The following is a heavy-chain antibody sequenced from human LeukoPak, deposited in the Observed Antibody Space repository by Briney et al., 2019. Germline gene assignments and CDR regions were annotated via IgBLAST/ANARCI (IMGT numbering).Heavy chain of an antibody. CDR2: INHSGST. CDR3: ARAGPTVTLTPFDY. J-gene: IGHJ4*02. D-gene: IGHD4-17*01. V-gene: IGHV4-34*01. CDR1: GGAFSGYY. Sequence: KPSETLSPTCAVHGGAFSGYYWSWVRQPPGKGLGWNGEINHSGSTNYNPSLKSRVTISVDTSKNQFSLKLSSVTAADTAVYYCARAGPTVTLTPFDYWGQGTLVTVSS.